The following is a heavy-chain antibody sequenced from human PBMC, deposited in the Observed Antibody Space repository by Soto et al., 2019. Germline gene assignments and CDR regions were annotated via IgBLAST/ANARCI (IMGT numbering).Heavy chain of an antibody. J-gene: IGHJ4*02. CDR2: IYHSGST. CDR1: GGSISSGDFS. Sequence: QLQLQESGSGLVKPSQTLSLTCAVSGGSISSGDFSWSWIRQPPGKGLEWIGYIYHSGSTYYNPSLKSRVTISVDRSKNQFSLKLSSVTAADTAVYYCASTRGGYSGYDYYYWGQGTLVTVSS. D-gene: IGHD5-12*01. V-gene: IGHV4-30-2*01. CDR3: ASTRGGYSGYDYYY.